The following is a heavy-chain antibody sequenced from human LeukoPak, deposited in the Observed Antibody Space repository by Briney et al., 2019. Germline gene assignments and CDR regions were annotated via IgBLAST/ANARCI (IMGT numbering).Heavy chain of an antibody. D-gene: IGHD5-24*01. J-gene: IGHJ4*02. Sequence: PSETLSLTCTVSGGSISSYYWNWIRQPPGKGLEWIGSIYYSGSTYYNPSLKSRVTISVDTSKNQFSLQLTSVTAADTAVYYCAVEEFYFWGQGTLVTVSS. CDR2: IYYSGST. CDR3: AVEEFYF. CDR1: GGSISSYY. V-gene: IGHV4-59*05.